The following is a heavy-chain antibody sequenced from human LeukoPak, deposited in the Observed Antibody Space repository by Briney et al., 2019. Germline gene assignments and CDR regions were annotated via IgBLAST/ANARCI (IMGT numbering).Heavy chain of an antibody. CDR2: INPNSGGT. J-gene: IGHJ6*02. Sequence: ASVKVSCKASGYTFTGYYMHWVRQAPGQGLEWMGWINPNSGGTNYAQKCQGRVTMTRDTSISTAYMELSRLRSDDTAVYYCARAMVRGVMVSYGMDVWGQGTTVTVSS. CDR1: GYTFTGYY. V-gene: IGHV1-2*02. D-gene: IGHD3-10*01. CDR3: ARAMVRGVMVSYGMDV.